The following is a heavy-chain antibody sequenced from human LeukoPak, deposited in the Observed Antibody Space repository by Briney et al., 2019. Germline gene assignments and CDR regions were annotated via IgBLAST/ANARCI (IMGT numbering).Heavy chain of an antibody. J-gene: IGHJ5*02. Sequence: GESLKISCKSSGYSFTSYWIGWVRQMPGKGLEWMGIIYPGDSDTRYSPSFQGQVTISADKSISTAYLQWSSLKASDTAMYYCARCDGITGRGGNWFDPWGQGTLVTVSS. CDR3: ARCDGITGRGGNWFDP. V-gene: IGHV5-51*01. D-gene: IGHD1-20*01. CDR1: GYSFTSYW. CDR2: IYPGDSDT.